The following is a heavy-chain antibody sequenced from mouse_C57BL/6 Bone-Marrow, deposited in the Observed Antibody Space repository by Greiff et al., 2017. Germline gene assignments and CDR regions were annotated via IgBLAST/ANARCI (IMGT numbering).Heavy chain of an antibody. V-gene: IGHV5-6*02. CDR3: AKHLLSRNFEV. CDR2: ISSGGSYT. CDR1: GFTFSSYG. Sequence: EVKLQESGGDLVKPGGSLKLSCAASGFTFSSYGMSWVRQTPDKRLEWVATISSGGSYTYSPDSVKGRFTISSANANNTLYLQMSSLKSEDTAMYYCAKHLLSRNFEVWGTRTTGTVSS. J-gene: IGHJ1*03. D-gene: IGHD2-1*01.